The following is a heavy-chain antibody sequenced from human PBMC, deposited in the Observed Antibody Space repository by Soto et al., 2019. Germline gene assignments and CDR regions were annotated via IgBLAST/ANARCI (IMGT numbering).Heavy chain of an antibody. CDR3: AHRVLRPVFGLVTTTAIYFDF. Sequence: QITLNESGPTVVRPTETLTLTCRFSGFSLTTSGVGVGWIRQSPGKAPEWLALIYWDDDKRYSASLKSRLTITKDTSKNQVVQTVSDLQPTDTATSYFAHRVLRPVFGLVTTTAIYFDFWRQGTPVAVSS. D-gene: IGHD3-3*01. CDR2: IYWDDDK. V-gene: IGHV2-5*02. CDR1: GFSLTTSGVG. J-gene: IGHJ4*02.